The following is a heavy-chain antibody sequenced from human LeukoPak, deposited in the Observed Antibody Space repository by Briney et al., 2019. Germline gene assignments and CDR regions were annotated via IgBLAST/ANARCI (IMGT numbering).Heavy chain of an antibody. Sequence: GGSLRLSCAASGFTFSSYGMHWVRQAPGKGLEWVAVISYDGSNKYYADSVKGRFTISRDNSKNTLYLQVNSLRAEDTAVYYCAKDSSSGWYRYFQHWGQGTLVTVSS. CDR3: AKDSSSGWYRYFQH. J-gene: IGHJ1*01. CDR2: ISYDGSNK. CDR1: GFTFSSYG. V-gene: IGHV3-30*18. D-gene: IGHD6-19*01.